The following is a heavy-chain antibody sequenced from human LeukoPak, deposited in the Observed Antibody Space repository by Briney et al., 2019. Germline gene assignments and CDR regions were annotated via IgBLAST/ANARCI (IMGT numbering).Heavy chain of an antibody. J-gene: IGHJ4*02. CDR3: TRAYYDSGGNYYYGDS. CDR1: GFSFSGSD. Sequence: GGSLRLSCAASGFSFSGSDMHWVRQASGKGPEWVGRIRSEASTYTTAYAASVKGRFTISRDDSENTAYLQMNSLKTEDTAVYYCTRAYYDSGGNYYYGDSWGQGTLVTVSS. D-gene: IGHD3-22*01. V-gene: IGHV3-73*01. CDR2: IRSEASTYTT.